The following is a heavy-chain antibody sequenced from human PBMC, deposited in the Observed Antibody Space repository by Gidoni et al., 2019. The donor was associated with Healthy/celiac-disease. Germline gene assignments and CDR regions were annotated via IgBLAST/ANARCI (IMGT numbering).Heavy chain of an antibody. CDR3: ARGPYSGYDYVNYYYYYYMDV. D-gene: IGHD5-12*01. CDR2: INAGNGNT. J-gene: IGHJ6*03. Sequence: QVQLVQSGAEVKKPGASVKVSCKASGYTFTSYAMHWVRQAPGQRLEWMGWINAGNGNTKYSQKFQGRVTITRDTSASTAYMELSSLRSEDTAVYYCARGPYSGYDYVNYYYYYYMDVWGKGTTVTVSS. CDR1: GYTFTSYA. V-gene: IGHV1-3*01.